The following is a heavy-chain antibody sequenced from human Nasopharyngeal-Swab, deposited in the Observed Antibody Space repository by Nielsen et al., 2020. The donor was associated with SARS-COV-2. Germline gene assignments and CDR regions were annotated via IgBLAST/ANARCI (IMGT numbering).Heavy chain of an antibody. CDR2: IHASGKS. V-gene: IGHV4-4*07. D-gene: IGHD5-18*01. CDR3: ASSGYSYGTGPYDY. J-gene: IGHJ4*02. CDR1: GDSISTQY. Sequence: LRLSCTVSGDSISTQYWSWVRQPAGKGLEWIGRIHASGKSNYNPSLKSRVNMSVDTSKKQFSLRLSSVTAADTAVYYCASSGYSYGTGPYDYWGQGTLITVSS.